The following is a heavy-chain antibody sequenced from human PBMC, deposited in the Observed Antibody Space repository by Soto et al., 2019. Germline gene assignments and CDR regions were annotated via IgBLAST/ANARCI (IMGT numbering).Heavy chain of an antibody. V-gene: IGHV1-69*01. D-gene: IGHD2-2*01. CDR3: ARSCRSTSCFLYYDMDV. J-gene: IGHJ6*02. CDR1: GGTFSSHA. Sequence: QVQLMQSGAQVKKPGSSVKVSSKASGGTFSSHAFSWVRQAPGQGLEWMGGIIPVFGTTNYAQKFQGRVKMLADQSTSTAYMELSSLRSEDTAVYYCARSCRSTSCFLYYDMDVWGQGTTVTVSS. CDR2: IIPVFGTT.